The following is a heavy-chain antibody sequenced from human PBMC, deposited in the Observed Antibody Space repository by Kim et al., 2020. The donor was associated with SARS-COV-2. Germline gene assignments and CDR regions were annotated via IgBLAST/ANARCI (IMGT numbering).Heavy chain of an antibody. D-gene: IGHD3-3*01. CDR1: GFSLRDYW. Sequence: GGSLRLSCRTSGFSLRDYWMGWVRQAPGRGLEWVASLRHDGTPFYADSLLGRVTISKENAKNSMSLQMTTLTVEDTAIYFCARSLSIEASISIGVYFDY. CDR3: ARSLSIEASISIGVYFDY. CDR2: LRHDGTP. J-gene: IGHJ4*01. V-gene: IGHV3-7*01.